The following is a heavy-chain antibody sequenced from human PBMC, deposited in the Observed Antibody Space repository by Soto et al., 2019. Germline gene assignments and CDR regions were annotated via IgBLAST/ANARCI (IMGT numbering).Heavy chain of an antibody. D-gene: IGHD1-20*01. V-gene: IGHV1-8*01. Sequence: ASVKVSCKASGYTFTSYDINWVRQATGQGPEWMGWMSPNTGTIVYAQKFQGRVTMTRNTSTSTAYMTLSSLRSEDTAVYYCARDQPGIKTYEAFDIWGQGTTVTVSS. CDR3: ARDQPGIKTYEAFDI. CDR2: MSPNTGTI. CDR1: GYTFTSYD. J-gene: IGHJ3*02.